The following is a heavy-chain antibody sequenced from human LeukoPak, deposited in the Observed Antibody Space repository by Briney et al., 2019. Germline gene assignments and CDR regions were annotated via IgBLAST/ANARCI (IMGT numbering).Heavy chain of an antibody. D-gene: IGHD5-18*01. Sequence: ASVKVSCKASGYTFTNYGITWVRQAPGQGLEWMGWISAYSGYTNYAQKFQGRVTITTDESTSTAYMELSSLRSEDTAVYYCARSYGYSYGAFDYWGQGTLVTVSS. CDR2: ISAYSGYT. CDR3: ARSYGYSYGAFDY. CDR1: GYTFTNYG. V-gene: IGHV1-18*01. J-gene: IGHJ4*02.